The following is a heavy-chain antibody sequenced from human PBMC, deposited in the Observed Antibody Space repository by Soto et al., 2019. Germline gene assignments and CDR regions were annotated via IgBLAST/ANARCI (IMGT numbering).Heavy chain of an antibody. V-gene: IGHV3-11*06. CDR2: ISSSSSYT. CDR1: GFTFSDYY. CDR3: ARDGRFDKYSYGYSDY. Sequence: PGGSLRLSCAASGFTFSDYYMSWIRQAPGKGLEWVSYISSSSSYTNYADSVKGRFTISRDNAKNSLYLQMNSLRAEDTAVYYCARDGRFDKYSYGYSDYWGQGTLVTVSS. J-gene: IGHJ4*02. D-gene: IGHD5-18*01.